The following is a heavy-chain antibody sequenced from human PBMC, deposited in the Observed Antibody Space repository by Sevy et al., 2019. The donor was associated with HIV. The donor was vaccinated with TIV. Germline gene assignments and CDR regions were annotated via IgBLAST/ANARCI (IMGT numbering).Heavy chain of an antibody. J-gene: IGHJ4*02. Sequence: GGSLRLSCTASGFTFSDYGMHWVRQAPGKGLDWVAFIWYDGTDTYYTDSVKGRFTISRDNSENKLFLQMNSLRPEDTAVYYCTKNTAAACVGGFDYWGRGTMVTVSS. CDR2: IWYDGTDT. D-gene: IGHD3-16*01. CDR3: TKNTAAACVGGFDY. CDR1: GFTFSDYG. V-gene: IGHV3-30*02.